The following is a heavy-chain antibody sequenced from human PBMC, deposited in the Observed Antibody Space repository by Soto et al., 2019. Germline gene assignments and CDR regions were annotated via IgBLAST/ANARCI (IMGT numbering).Heavy chain of an antibody. CDR1: CYTFTSNV. V-gene: IGHV1-18*01. CDR3: ARDSSGSYLSP. J-gene: IGHJ5*02. CDR2: ISAYNGNT. D-gene: IGHD1-26*01. Sequence: GVSGEVSCKGSCYTFTSNVISWVRQAPGQGLEWMGWISAYNGNTNYAQKLQGRVTMTTDTSTSTAYMELRSLRSDDTAVYYCARDSSGSYLSPWGQGTLVTVSS.